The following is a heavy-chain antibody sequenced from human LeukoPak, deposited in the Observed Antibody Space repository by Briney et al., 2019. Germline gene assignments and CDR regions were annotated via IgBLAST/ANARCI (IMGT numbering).Heavy chain of an antibody. CDR3: AREGYSSGWYWGKVNWFDP. J-gene: IGHJ5*02. CDR2: ISAYNGNT. Sequence: ASVKVSCKASGYTFTSYGISWVRQAPGQGLEWMGWISAYNGNTNYAQKLQGRVTMTTDTSTSTAYMELRSLRSDDTAVYYCAREGYSSGWYWGKVNWFDPWGQGTLVTVSS. V-gene: IGHV1-18*01. CDR1: GYTFTSYG. D-gene: IGHD6-19*01.